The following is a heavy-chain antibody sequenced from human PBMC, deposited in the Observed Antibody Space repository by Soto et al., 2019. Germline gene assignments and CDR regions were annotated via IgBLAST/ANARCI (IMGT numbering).Heavy chain of an antibody. CDR1: GGSISSGGYY. D-gene: IGHD5-12*01. CDR3: ARMSSYSGYDNSNYFDY. CDR2: IYYSGST. V-gene: IGHV4-31*03. Sequence: SETLSLTCTVSGGSISSGGYYWSWIRQHPGKGLEWIGYIYYSGSTYYNPSLKSRVTISVDTSKNQFSLKLSSVTAADTAVYYCARMSSYSGYDNSNYFDYWGQGTLVTISS. J-gene: IGHJ4*02.